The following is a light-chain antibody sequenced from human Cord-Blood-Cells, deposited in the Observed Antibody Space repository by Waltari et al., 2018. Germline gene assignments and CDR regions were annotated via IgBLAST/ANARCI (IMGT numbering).Light chain of an antibody. V-gene: IGLV2-11*01. CDR2: DVS. Sequence: QSALTQPRSVSGSTGQSVTISCTGTRSDVGGYNYVSWYQQHPGKTPKLMIYDVSKRPSGVPDRFSGSKSGNTASLTISGLQAEDEADYYCCSYAGSYTWVFGGGTKLTV. CDR1: RSDVGGYNY. J-gene: IGLJ3*02. CDR3: CSYAGSYTWV.